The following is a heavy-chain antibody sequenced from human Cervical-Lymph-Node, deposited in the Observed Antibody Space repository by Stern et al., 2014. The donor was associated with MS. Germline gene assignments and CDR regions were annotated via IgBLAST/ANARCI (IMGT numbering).Heavy chain of an antibody. J-gene: IGHJ6*02. D-gene: IGHD6-6*01. CDR2: LVTLFSAT. Sequence: QMQLVQSGAEVKKPGSSVKVSCKASGGTFNSYVISWVRQAPGQVLEWMRGLVTLFSATHYAQKLQGRVTITADESRSTTYMELTSLRSDDTAVYYCARGGIGSSRLYYHFYGMDVWGQGTTVTVSS. V-gene: IGHV1-69*01. CDR1: GGTFNSYV. CDR3: ARGGIGSSRLYYHFYGMDV.